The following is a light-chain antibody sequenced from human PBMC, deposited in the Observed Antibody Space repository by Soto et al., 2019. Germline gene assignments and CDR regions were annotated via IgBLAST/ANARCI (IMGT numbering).Light chain of an antibody. Sequence: DIQMTHCPSSLSASVGDRVTMTCRASQSLNTFLNWYQQKPGEAPKLLIYLGSSLQSGVPSRFRGSESGTDFTLTITSLHPEAFAAYYCQQSYSFPWTFGQGTKVDIK. V-gene: IGKV1-39*01. CDR3: QQSYSFPWT. CDR2: LGS. CDR1: QSLNTF. J-gene: IGKJ1*01.